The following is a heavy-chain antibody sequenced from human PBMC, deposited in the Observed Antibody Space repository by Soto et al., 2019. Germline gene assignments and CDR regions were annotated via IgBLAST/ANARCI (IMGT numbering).Heavy chain of an antibody. Sequence: GASVKVSCKASGFTFTSSAMQWVRQARGQGLEWIGWMILDSGNTGYAQKFQGRVTMTRNTSISTAYMELSSLRSEDTAVYYCASRLLGFGVWGKGTTVTVSS. CDR1: GFTFTSSA. V-gene: IGHV1-8*02. CDR3: ASRLLGFGV. D-gene: IGHD3-10*01. CDR2: MILDSGNT. J-gene: IGHJ6*04.